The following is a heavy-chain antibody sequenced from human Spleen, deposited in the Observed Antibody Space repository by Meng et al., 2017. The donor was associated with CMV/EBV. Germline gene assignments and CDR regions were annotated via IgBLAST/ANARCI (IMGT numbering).Heavy chain of an antibody. CDR2: VYYGGNT. CDR3: ARDSLGFYDSNGYYDEGLY. CDR1: GGSISSSPYY. Sequence: ESLKISCTVSGGSISSSPYYWAWIRQPPGKGLEWIGSVYYGGNTYYNPSLKSRVTISVDTSNNQFSLKLSSVTAADTAVYYCARDSLGFYDSNGYYDEGLYWGQGILVTVSS. V-gene: IGHV4-39*07. J-gene: IGHJ4*02. D-gene: IGHD3-22*01.